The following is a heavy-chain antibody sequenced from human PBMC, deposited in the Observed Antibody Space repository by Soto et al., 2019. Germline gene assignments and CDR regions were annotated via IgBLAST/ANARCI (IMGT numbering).Heavy chain of an antibody. CDR3: AREIAAAGHWFDP. J-gene: IGHJ5*02. CDR1: GGSISSGGYY. D-gene: IGHD6-13*01. CDR2: IYYSGST. Sequence: SETLSLTCTVSGGSISSGGYYWSWIRQHPGKGLEWIGYIYYSGSTYYNPSLKSRVTISVDTSKNQFSLKLSSVTAADTAVYYCAREIAAAGHWFDPCGQGTLVTVSS. V-gene: IGHV4-31*03.